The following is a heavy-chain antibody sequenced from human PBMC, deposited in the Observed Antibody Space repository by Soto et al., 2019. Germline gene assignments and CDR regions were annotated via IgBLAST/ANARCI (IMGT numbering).Heavy chain of an antibody. J-gene: IGHJ5*02. Sequence: QVQLQESGPGLVKPSQTLSLTCTVSGGSISSGDYYWSWIRQPPGKGLEWIGYIYYSGSTYYNPSLKSRXXIXVXXSKNQFSLKLSSVTAADTAVYYCASEMVYAGNFDPWGQGTLVTVSS. CDR3: ASEMVYAGNFDP. D-gene: IGHD2-8*01. CDR1: GGSISSGDYY. CDR2: IYYSGST. V-gene: IGHV4-30-4*01.